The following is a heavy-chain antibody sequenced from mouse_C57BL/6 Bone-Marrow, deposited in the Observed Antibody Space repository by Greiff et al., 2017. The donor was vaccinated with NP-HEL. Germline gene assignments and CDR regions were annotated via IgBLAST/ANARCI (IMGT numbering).Heavy chain of an antibody. CDR3: AREDGSSFPTDD. CDR1: GYTFTDYY. CDR2: IYPGSGNT. D-gene: IGHD1-1*01. Sequence: QVQLKQSGAELVRPGASVKLSCKASGYTFTDYYINWVKQRPGQGLEWIARIYPGSGNTYYNEKFKGKATLTAEKSSSTAYMQLSSLTSEDSAVYFCAREDGSSFPTDDWGQGTTLTVSS. V-gene: IGHV1-76*01. J-gene: IGHJ2*01.